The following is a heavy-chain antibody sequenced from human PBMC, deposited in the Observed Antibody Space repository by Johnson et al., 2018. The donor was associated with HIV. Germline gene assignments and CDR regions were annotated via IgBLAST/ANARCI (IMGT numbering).Heavy chain of an antibody. V-gene: IGHV3-7*01. Sequence: VQLVESGGGLVQPGGSLRLSCAASGFTFSSYWMSWVRQAPGKGLEWVANIKQDGSEKYYVDSVKGRFTISRDNAKNSLYLQMNSLRAEDTAVYYCATPTGSDAFDVWGQGTLVTVSS. CDR3: ATPTGSDAFDV. CDR1: GFTFSSYW. CDR2: IKQDGSEK. J-gene: IGHJ3*01. D-gene: IGHD1-1*01.